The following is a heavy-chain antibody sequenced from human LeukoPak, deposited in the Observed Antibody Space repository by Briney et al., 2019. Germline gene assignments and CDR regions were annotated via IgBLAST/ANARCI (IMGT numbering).Heavy chain of an antibody. D-gene: IGHD3-22*01. CDR1: RFTFSSYG. CDR3: ARDLGYYDSSGYYSFEY. CDR2: IGGSGGGT. J-gene: IGHJ4*02. V-gene: IGHV3-23*01. Sequence: GGSLRLSCAASRFTFSSYGMSWVRQAPGKGLEWVSAIGGSGGGTYYADSVKGRFTISRDNAKNSLYLQMNSLRAEDTAVYYCARDLGYYDSSGYYSFEYWGQGTLVTVSS.